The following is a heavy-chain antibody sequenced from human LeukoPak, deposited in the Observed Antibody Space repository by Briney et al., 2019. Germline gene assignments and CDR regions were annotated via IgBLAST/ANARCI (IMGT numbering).Heavy chain of an antibody. CDR1: EYTFSVYH. CDR2: INADSGDT. D-gene: IGHD6-13*01. V-gene: IGHV1-2*02. CDR3: ALIPSGSLAFDY. Sequence: ASVKVSCKASEYTFSVYHIHWVRQAPGQGLEWMAWINADSGDTNYAQKFQGRVTMTRDTSISTAYMEVSSLRSDDTAVYYCALIPSGSLAFDYWGQGTLVTVSS. J-gene: IGHJ4*02.